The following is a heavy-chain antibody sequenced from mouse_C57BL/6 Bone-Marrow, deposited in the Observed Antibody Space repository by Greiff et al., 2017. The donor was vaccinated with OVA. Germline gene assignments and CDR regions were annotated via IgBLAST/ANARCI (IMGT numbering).Heavy chain of an antibody. Sequence: EVQRVESGGGLVKPGGSLKLSCAASGFTFSDYGMHWVRQAPEKGLEWVAYISSGSSTIYYADTVKGRFTISRDNAKNTLFLQRTSLRSEDTAMYYCARGGIYYYGLDVWGTGTTVTVSS. CDR3: ARGGIYYYGLDV. CDR1: GFTFSDYG. CDR2: ISSGSSTI. V-gene: IGHV5-17*01. D-gene: IGHD1-1*01. J-gene: IGHJ1*03.